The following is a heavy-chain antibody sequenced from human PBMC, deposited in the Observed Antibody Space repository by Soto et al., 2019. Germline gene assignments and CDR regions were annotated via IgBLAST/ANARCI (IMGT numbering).Heavy chain of an antibody. Sequence: SVKVSCKASGGTFSSYTISWVRQAPGQGLEWMGGIIPIFGTANYAQKFQGRVTITADESTSTAYMELSSLRSEDTAVYYCARVPPPGIAAVNWFDPWGQGTLVTVSS. CDR3: ARVPPPGIAAVNWFDP. CDR2: IIPIFGTA. CDR1: GGTFSSYT. V-gene: IGHV1-69*13. D-gene: IGHD6-13*01. J-gene: IGHJ5*02.